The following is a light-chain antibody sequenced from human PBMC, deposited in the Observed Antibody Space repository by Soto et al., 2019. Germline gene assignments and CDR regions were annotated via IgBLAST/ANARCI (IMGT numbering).Light chain of an antibody. CDR2: DAS. CDR1: QSISDT. J-gene: IGKJ5*01. CDR3: QQRSNWPPIT. V-gene: IGKV3D-15*01. Sequence: EIVMTQSPATLSVSPGVRATLCCRASQSISDTLAWYQQKPGQSPRLLIYDASNRASGIPARFTGSGSGTEFTLTISSLQPEDFAVYYCQQRSNWPPITFGQGTRLEIK.